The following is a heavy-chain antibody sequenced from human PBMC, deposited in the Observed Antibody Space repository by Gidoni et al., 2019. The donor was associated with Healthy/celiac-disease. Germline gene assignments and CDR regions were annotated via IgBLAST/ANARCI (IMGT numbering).Heavy chain of an antibody. V-gene: IGHV1-69*06. D-gene: IGHD3-22*01. Sequence: QVQLVQSGAEVKKHGSSVKVSCKASGGTFSSYAISWVRQAPGQGLEWMGGIIPIFGTANYAQKFQGRVTITADKSTSTAYMELSSLRSEDTAVYYCARLPLNQPHNYYDSYWGQGTLVTVSS. CDR1: GGTFSSYA. CDR2: IIPIFGTA. CDR3: ARLPLNQPHNYYDSY. J-gene: IGHJ4*02.